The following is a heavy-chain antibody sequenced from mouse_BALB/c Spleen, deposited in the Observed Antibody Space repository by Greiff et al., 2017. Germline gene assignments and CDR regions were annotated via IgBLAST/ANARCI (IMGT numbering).Heavy chain of an antibody. V-gene: IGHV5-9-4*01. Sequence: DVMLVESGGGLVKPGGSLKLSCAASGFTFSSYAMSWVRQSPEKRLEWVAEISSGGSYTYYPDTVTGRFTISRDNAKNTLYLEMSSLRSEDTAMYYCARETGYYGSPFAYWGQGTLVTVSA. CDR2: ISSGGSYT. D-gene: IGHD1-1*01. CDR1: GFTFSSYA. J-gene: IGHJ3*01. CDR3: ARETGYYGSPFAY.